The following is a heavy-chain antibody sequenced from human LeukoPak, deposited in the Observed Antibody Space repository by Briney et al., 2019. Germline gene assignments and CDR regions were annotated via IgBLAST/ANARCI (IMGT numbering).Heavy chain of an antibody. D-gene: IGHD3-10*01. Sequence: PSETLSLTCTVSGGSISSYYWSWIRQPPGKGLEWIGYIYYSGSTNYNPSLKSRVTISVDTSKNQFPLKLSSVTAADTAVYYCARGQTYSGSGIYTYFDYWGQGILVTVSS. CDR3: ARGQTYSGSGIYTYFDY. J-gene: IGHJ4*02. V-gene: IGHV4-59*08. CDR1: GGSISSYY. CDR2: IYYSGST.